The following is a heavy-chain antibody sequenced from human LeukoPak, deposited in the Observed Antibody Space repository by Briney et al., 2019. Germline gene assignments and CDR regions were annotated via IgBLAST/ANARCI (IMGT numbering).Heavy chain of an antibody. CDR1: GFTLKDTA. J-gene: IGHJ4*02. V-gene: IGHV3-23*01. D-gene: IGHD2-15*01. CDR3: AKSQYRSGGGAIDS. Sequence: GGSLRLSCSASGFTLKDTAMCWVRQAPGKGLDWVSTISSTGSTYDAESVKGRFTISRDTLKNTLYLQMNSLRADDTAIYYCAKSQYRSGGGAIDSWGQGTVVSVSS. CDR2: ISSTGST.